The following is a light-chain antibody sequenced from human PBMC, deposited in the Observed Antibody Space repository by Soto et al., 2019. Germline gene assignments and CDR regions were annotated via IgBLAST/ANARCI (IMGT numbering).Light chain of an antibody. V-gene: IGKV3-11*01. CDR2: DAS. CDR3: QQRSNWPIT. CDR1: QSVSSY. J-gene: IGKJ3*01. Sequence: EIVLTQSPATLSLSPGERATLSCRASQSVSSYLAWYQQKPGQAPRLLIYDASNRATGIPARFSGSGSGTDFNLTISSLEPEDFAVYYFQQRSNWPITFGPGTKVDIK.